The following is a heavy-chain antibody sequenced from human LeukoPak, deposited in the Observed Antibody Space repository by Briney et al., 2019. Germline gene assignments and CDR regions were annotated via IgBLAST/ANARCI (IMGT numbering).Heavy chain of an antibody. CDR1: GDPTSSASYY. J-gene: IGHJ4*02. D-gene: IGHD3-22*01. Sequence: PSETLSLTCTVSGDPTSSASYYWSWIRQPAGKGLEWIGRVYSGGSTNYNPSLKSRVTISVDTSKNQFSLKLSSVTAADTAVYYCAREGSIYFSDSSGYLGYWGQGTLVTVSS. V-gene: IGHV4-61*02. CDR3: AREGSIYFSDSSGYLGY. CDR2: VYSGGST.